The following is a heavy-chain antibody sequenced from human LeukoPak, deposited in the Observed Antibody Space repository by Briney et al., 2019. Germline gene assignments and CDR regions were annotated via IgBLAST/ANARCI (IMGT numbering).Heavy chain of an antibody. CDR3: ARGLRDSSGREYFQH. Sequence: ASVQVSCKASGYTFTSYDISWVRQAAGQGLEWMGWMNPNSGNTGYAQKFKGRGTMTGNTSISTAYMELSSLRSEDTAVYYCARGLRDSSGREYFQHWGQGTLVTVSS. CDR2: MNPNSGNT. J-gene: IGHJ1*01. CDR1: GYTFTSYD. V-gene: IGHV1-8*01. D-gene: IGHD3-22*01.